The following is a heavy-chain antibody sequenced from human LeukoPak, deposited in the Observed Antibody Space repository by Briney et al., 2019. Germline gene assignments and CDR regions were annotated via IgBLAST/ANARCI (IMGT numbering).Heavy chain of an antibody. CDR3: AREVESGSSPYVDY. CDR1: GGSISSHY. D-gene: IGHD1-26*01. Sequence: PSETLSLTCTVSGGSISSHYWSWIRQPPGKGLEWIGYIYYSGSTNYNPSLKSRVTISVDTSKNQFSLKLSSVTAADTAVYYCAREVESGSSPYVDYWGQGTLVTVSS. J-gene: IGHJ4*02. CDR2: IYYSGST. V-gene: IGHV4-59*11.